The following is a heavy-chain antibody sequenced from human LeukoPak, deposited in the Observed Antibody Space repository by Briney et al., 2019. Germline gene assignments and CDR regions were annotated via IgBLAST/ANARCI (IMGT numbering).Heavy chain of an antibody. CDR2: IDWNGAST. CDR1: GFTFDDFA. D-gene: IGHD2-8*01. V-gene: IGHV3-20*04. CDR3: ARDGVGKGDY. Sequence: GGSLRLSCAASGFTFDDFAMSRVRQAPGKGLEWVSAIDWNGASTGYADSVKGRFTVSRDNAKNSLYLQMNGLRAEDTALYYCARDGVGKGDYWGQGTLVTVSS. J-gene: IGHJ4*02.